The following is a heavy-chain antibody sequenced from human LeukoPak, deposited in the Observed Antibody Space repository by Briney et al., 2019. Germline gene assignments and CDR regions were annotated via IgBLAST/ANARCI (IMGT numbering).Heavy chain of an antibody. J-gene: IGHJ4*02. D-gene: IGHD3-22*01. CDR3: AKLQTYYYNSSGYYSAYYFDY. CDR2: ISGSGGST. Sequence: PGGSLRLSCAASGFTFSSYAMSWVRQAPGKGLEWVSAISGSGGSTYYADSVKGRFTTSRDNSKNTLYLQMNSLRAEDTAVYYCAKLQTYYYNSSGYYSAYYFDYWGQGTLVTVSS. V-gene: IGHV3-23*01. CDR1: GFTFSSYA.